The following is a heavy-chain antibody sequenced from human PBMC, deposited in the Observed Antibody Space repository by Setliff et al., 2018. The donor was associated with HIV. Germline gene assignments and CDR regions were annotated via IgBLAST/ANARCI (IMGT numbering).Heavy chain of an antibody. J-gene: IGHJ6*03. CDR1: GYIFSTYG. CDR2: ISASNGNT. CDR3: AKTTPQPHYYYYGDV. D-gene: IGHD4-17*01. V-gene: IGHV1-18*01. Sequence: ASVMVSCKASGYIFSTYGISWVRQAPGQGLEWMGWISASNGNTHYAQKVQGRVTLTTDTSTNTAYMELRSLRSDDAAVYYCAKTTPQPHYYYYGDVWGKGTTVTVSS.